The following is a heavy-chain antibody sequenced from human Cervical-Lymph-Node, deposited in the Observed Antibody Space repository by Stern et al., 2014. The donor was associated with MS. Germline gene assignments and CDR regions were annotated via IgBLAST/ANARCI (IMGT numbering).Heavy chain of an antibody. J-gene: IGHJ6*02. CDR1: GGTFSSQA. V-gene: IGHV1-69*12. CDR3: ATPTTVTVGSMDV. D-gene: IGHD4-17*01. Sequence: QVQLVQSGAEVKKPGSSVKVSCKVSGGTFSSQAINWVRQAPGQGLEWVGGIIPIFGTPNDAPKVQDRVTITADESTSTAYMDLSSLRSEDTAVYYCATPTTVTVGSMDVWGQGTTVTVSS. CDR2: IIPIFGTP.